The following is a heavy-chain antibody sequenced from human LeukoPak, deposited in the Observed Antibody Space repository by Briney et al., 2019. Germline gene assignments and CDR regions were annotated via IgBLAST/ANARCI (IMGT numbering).Heavy chain of an antibody. Sequence: SETLSLTCTVSGYSISSGYYWGWIRQPPGKGLEWIGSIYHSGSTYYNPSLKSRVTISVDTSKNQFSLKLSSVTAADTAVYYCASGYCSGGSCYSYQGPYYFDYWGQGTLVTVSS. CDR2: IYHSGST. CDR3: ASGYCSGGSCYSYQGPYYFDY. V-gene: IGHV4-38-2*02. J-gene: IGHJ4*02. D-gene: IGHD2-15*01. CDR1: GYSISSGYY.